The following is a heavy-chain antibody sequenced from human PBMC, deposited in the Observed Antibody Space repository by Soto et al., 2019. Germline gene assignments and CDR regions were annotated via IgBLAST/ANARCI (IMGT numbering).Heavy chain of an antibody. CDR3: ASSTPSVGLVRSFDY. J-gene: IGHJ4*02. D-gene: IGHD3-9*01. V-gene: IGHV1-2*02. Sequence: VPLAQSGAEVKKPGASVKVSCTASGYSFTGYYIPWVRQAPGEGLEWMGWINPNTGRTIYAEKFQGRVTMTRDTSITTTYMELSGLTSDDTAVYYCASSTPSVGLVRSFDYWGQGTLVTVSS. CDR1: GYSFTGYY. CDR2: INPNTGRT.